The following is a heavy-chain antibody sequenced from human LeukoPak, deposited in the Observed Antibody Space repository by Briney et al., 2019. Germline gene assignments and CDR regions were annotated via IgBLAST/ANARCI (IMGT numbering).Heavy chain of an antibody. CDR3: AAGIAAAGTFY. CDR2: MNPNSGNT. J-gene: IGHJ4*02. D-gene: IGHD6-13*01. V-gene: IGHV1-8*01. Sequence: GASVKVSCKASGYTFTSYDINCVRQATGQGLEWMGWMNPNSGNTGYAQKFQGRVTMTRNTSISTAYMELSSLRSEGTAVYYCAAGIAAAGTFYWGQGTLVTVSS. CDR1: GYTFTSYD.